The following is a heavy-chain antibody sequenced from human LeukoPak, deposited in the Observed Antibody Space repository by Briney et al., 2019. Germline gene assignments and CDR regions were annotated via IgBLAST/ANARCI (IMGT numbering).Heavy chain of an antibody. J-gene: IGHJ4*02. CDR1: GFTFSDYY. CDR2: ISSSGSTI. V-gene: IGHV3-11*01. Sequence: GGSLRLSCAASGFTFSDYYMSWIRQAPGKVLEWVSYISSSGSTIYYADSVKGRSTISRGNAKNSLYLQMNSLRAEDTAVYYCARVTYYYDSSGYYENLNQFDYWGQGTLVTVSS. D-gene: IGHD3-22*01. CDR3: ARVTYYYDSSGYYENLNQFDY.